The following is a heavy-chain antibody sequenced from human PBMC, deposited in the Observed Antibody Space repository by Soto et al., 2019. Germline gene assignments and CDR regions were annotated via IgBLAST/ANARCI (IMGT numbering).Heavy chain of an antibody. CDR2: IWYDGSNR. CDR1: GFTFSSYG. J-gene: IGHJ3*02. Sequence: GGSLRLSCAASGFTFSSYGMHWVRQAPGKGLEWVSVIWYDGSNRYYADSVKGRFTISRDNSKNTLYLQMNSLRAEDSDVYYCARGSYVEYCSSTSCYDAFDIWGQGTMVTVSS. V-gene: IGHV3-33*01. D-gene: IGHD2-2*01. CDR3: ARGSYVEYCSSTSCYDAFDI.